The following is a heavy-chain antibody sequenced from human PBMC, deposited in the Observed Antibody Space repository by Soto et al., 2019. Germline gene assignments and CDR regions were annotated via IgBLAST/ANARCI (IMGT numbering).Heavy chain of an antibody. V-gene: IGHV4-61*08. CDR1: GGSISSGGYS. CDR2: IYYSGST. CDR3: AGAGGGGGSSGWYYFHY. Sequence: SETLSLTCAVSGGSISSGGYSWSWIRQPPGKGLEWIGYIYYSGSTNYNPSLKSRVTISVDTSKNQFSLKLSSVTAADTAVFYCAGAGGGGGSSGWYYFHYWGQGTLVTVS. D-gene: IGHD6-19*01. J-gene: IGHJ4*02.